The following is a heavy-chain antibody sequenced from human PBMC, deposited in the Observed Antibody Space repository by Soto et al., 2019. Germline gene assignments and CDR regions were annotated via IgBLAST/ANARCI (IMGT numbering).Heavy chain of an antibody. V-gene: IGHV4-59*01. Sequence: SETLSLTCTVSGGSISSYYWSWIRRPPGKGLEWIGYIYNSGSTHSNPSLQSRVTISVDTSKNQFSLKLSSVTAADTGIYYCARARITMVREVIKYNMDVWGQATTVTVS. CDR1: GGSISSYY. J-gene: IGHJ6*02. CDR2: IYNSGST. D-gene: IGHD3-10*01. CDR3: ARARITMVREVIKYNMDV.